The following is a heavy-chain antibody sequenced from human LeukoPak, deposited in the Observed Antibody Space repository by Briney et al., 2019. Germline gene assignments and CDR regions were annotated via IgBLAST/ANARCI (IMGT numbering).Heavy chain of an antibody. CDR1: GFTFSSYW. D-gene: IGHD3-22*01. CDR3: ARARRRYYDSSGTLGYFDY. Sequence: PGGSLRLSCAASGFTFSSYWMSWIRQPPGKGLEWIGEINHSGSTNYNPSLKSRVTISVDTSKNQFSLKLSSVTAADTAVYYCARARRRYYDSSGTLGYFDYWGQGTLVTVSS. V-gene: IGHV4-34*01. J-gene: IGHJ4*02. CDR2: INHSGST.